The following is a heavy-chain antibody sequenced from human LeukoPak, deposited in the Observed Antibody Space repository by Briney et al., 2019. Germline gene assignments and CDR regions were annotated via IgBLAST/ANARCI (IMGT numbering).Heavy chain of an antibody. V-gene: IGHV4-39*07. J-gene: IGHJ5*02. D-gene: IGHD3-10*01. CDR2: IYYSGST. CDR3: ARVTRVRGVISWFDP. Sequence: SETLSLTCTVSGGSISSSSYYWGWIRQPPGKGLEWIGSIYYSGSTYYNPSLKSRVTISVDTSKNQFSLKLSSVTAADTAVYYCARVTRVRGVISWFDPWGQGTLVTVSS. CDR1: GGSISSSSYY.